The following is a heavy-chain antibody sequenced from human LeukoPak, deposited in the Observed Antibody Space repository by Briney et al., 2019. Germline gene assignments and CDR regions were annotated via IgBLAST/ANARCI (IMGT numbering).Heavy chain of an antibody. CDR3: AKVNVYDSSGYYYAGGNYFDY. Sequence: QAGGSLRLSCAASGFTFSNYAMSWVRQAPGRGLEWVSVMSSGGYSEYYSDSVRGRFTISRDNSKDTLYLQMNSLRAEDTAVYYCAKVNVYDSSGYYYAGGNYFDYWGQGTLVTVSS. D-gene: IGHD3-22*01. V-gene: IGHV3-23*01. CDR2: MSSGGYSE. CDR1: GFTFSNYA. J-gene: IGHJ4*02.